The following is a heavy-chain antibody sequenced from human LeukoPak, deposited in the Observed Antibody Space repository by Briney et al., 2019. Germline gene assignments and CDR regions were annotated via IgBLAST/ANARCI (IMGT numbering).Heavy chain of an antibody. D-gene: IGHD2-2*02. CDR2: ISYDGSNK. CDR1: GFTFSSYG. V-gene: IGHV3-30*18. J-gene: IGHJ6*02. Sequence: GSLRLSCAASGFTFSSYGMHWVRQAPGKGLEWVAVISYDGSNKYYADSVKGRLTISRDNSKNTLYLHMNSLRTEDTAVYYCAKDRGSCSSTSCYTRYYYDMDVWGQGTTVTVSS. CDR3: AKDRGSCSSTSCYTRYYYDMDV.